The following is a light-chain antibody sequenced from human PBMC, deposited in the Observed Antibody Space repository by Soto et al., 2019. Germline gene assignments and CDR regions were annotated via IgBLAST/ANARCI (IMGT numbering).Light chain of an antibody. CDR1: QTVGNY. CDR2: DAS. V-gene: IGKV3-11*01. J-gene: IGKJ2*01. CDR3: QQRGNWPRT. Sequence: EIVLTQSPATLSLSPGERATLSCRASQTVGNYLAWNQQKPGQAPRLLVYDASNRATGIPARFSGSGSGTDFTLTINSLEPEDFAIYFCQQRGNWPRTFGQGTKLEIK.